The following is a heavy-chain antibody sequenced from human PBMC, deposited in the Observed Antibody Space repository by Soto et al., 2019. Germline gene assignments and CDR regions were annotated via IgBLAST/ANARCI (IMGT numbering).Heavy chain of an antibody. V-gene: IGHV1-46*01. J-gene: IGHJ4*02. D-gene: IGHD2-8*01. CDR1: GYTFTGYY. CDR2: INPSGGST. Sequence: ASVKVSCKASGYTFTGYYMHWVRQAPGQGLEWMGIINPSGGSTTYAQKFQGRVTMTRDTSTSTVYMELSSLRSEDTAVYYCARDQARAGEGVMYYFDYWGQGTLVTVSS. CDR3: ARDQARAGEGVMYYFDY.